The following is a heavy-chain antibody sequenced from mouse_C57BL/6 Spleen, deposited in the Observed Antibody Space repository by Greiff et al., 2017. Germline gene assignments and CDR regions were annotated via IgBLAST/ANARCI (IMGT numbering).Heavy chain of an antibody. CDR2: IHPNSGST. J-gene: IGHJ3*01. D-gene: IGHD1-1*02. Sequence: VQLQQPGAELVKPGASVKLSCKASGYTFTSYWMHWVKQRPGQGLAWIGMIHPNSGSTNYNEKFKSKATLTVDKSSSTAYMQLSSLTSEDSAVYYCAREEGGPLGAYWGQGTLVTVSA. CDR3: AREEGGPLGAY. CDR1: GYTFTSYW. V-gene: IGHV1-64*01.